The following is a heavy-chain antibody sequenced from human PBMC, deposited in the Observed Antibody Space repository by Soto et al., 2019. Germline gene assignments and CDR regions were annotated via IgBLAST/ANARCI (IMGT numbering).Heavy chain of an antibody. CDR2: IIPIFGTA. CDR3: ARDVDTAMPSCYYYGMDV. Sequence: ASVKVSCKASGGTFSSYAISWVRQAPGQGLEWMGGIIPIFGTANYAQKFQGRVTITADESTSTAYMELSSLRSEDTAVYYCARDVDTAMPSCYYYGMDVWGQGTTVTVSS. J-gene: IGHJ6*02. V-gene: IGHV1-69*13. D-gene: IGHD5-18*01. CDR1: GGTFSSYA.